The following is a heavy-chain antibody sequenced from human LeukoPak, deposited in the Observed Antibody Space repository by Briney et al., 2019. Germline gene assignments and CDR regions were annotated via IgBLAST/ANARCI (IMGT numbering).Heavy chain of an antibody. CDR3: ARDLPDIVVVPAAMGFDY. V-gene: IGHV3-30*04. CDR2: ISYDGSNK. Sequence: GGSLRLSCAASGFTFSSYAMHWVRQAPGRGLEWVAVISYDGSNKYYADSVKGRFTISRDSSKNTLYLQMNSLRAEDTAVYYCARDLPDIVVVPAAMGFDYWGQGTLVTVSS. CDR1: GFTFSSYA. J-gene: IGHJ4*02. D-gene: IGHD2-2*01.